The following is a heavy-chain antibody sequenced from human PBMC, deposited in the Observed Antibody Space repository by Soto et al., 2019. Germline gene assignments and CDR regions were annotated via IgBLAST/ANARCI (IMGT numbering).Heavy chain of an antibody. V-gene: IGHV1-24*01. Sequence: GASVKVSCKVSGYTLTELSMHWVRQAPGKRLEWMGWFDPEDGETIYSQKFQGRVTITRDTSASTAYMELSSLRSEDTAVYYCARSPGSSSRFDYWGQGTLVTVSS. CDR3: ARSPGSSSRFDY. CDR1: GYTLTELS. D-gene: IGHD6-6*01. J-gene: IGHJ4*02. CDR2: FDPEDGET.